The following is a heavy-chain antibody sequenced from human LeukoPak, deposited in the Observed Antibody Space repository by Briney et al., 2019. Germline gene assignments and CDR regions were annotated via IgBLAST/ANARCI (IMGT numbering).Heavy chain of an antibody. Sequence: GGSLRLSCAASAFTFNNFDMSWVRQAPGKGLEWVSGISGSGATTYYADSVKGRFTISRDNSRNTLYLQMNSLRAEDAAVYYCAKGGLQWVLPPSSFDYWGQGTLVTVSS. D-gene: IGHD1-26*01. CDR1: AFTFNNFD. CDR3: AKGGLQWVLPPSSFDY. CDR2: ISGSGATT. V-gene: IGHV3-23*01. J-gene: IGHJ4*02.